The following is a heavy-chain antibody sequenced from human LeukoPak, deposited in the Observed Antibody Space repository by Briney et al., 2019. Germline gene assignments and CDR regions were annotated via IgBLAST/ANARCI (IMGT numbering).Heavy chain of an antibody. D-gene: IGHD6-6*01. Sequence: PSETLSLTCTISDDSISNNRYFWAWIRQPPGKGLEWIGSINYSGRTYYNPSLKSRLTISVDTSKNQFSLKLSSVTAADTAVYYCARGQGQLVHFDIWGQGTMVTVSS. CDR3: ARGQGQLVHFDI. CDR2: INYSGRT. CDR1: DDSISNNRYF. J-gene: IGHJ3*02. V-gene: IGHV4-39*07.